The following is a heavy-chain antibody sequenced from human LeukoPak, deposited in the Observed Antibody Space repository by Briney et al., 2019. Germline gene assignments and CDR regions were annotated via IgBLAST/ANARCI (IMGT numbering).Heavy chain of an antibody. CDR1: GGSISSYY. Sequence: SETLSLTCTVSGGSISSYYWSWIRQPPGKGLEWIGYIYYSGSTNYNPSLKSRVTISVDTSKNQFSLKLSSVTAADTAVYYCAGGWISNGGDFQHWGQGTLITVSS. V-gene: IGHV4-59*01. CDR2: IYYSGST. CDR3: AGGWISNGGDFQH. J-gene: IGHJ1*01. D-gene: IGHD2-8*01.